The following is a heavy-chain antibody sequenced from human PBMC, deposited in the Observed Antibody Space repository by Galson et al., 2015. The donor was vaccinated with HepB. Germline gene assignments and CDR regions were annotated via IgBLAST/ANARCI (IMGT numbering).Heavy chain of an antibody. D-gene: IGHD3-10*01. Sequence: SVKVSCKASGYTFTGYYMHWVRQAPGQGLEWMGRINPNSGGTNYAQKFQGRVTMTRDTSISTAYMELSRLRSDDTAVYYCARDFRARGVYYYGSGSYYNAPSTPPYMDVWGKGTTVTVSS. CDR3: ARDFRARGVYYYGSGSYYNAPSTPPYMDV. CDR1: GYTFTGYY. CDR2: INPNSGGT. J-gene: IGHJ6*03. V-gene: IGHV1-2*06.